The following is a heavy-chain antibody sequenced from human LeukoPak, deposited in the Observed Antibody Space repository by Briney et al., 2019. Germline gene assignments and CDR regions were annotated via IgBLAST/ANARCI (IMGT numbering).Heavy chain of an antibody. CDR1: GYTFTSYY. CDR3: ARDQRLGSLRSLEWHNHGNWFDP. D-gene: IGHD3-3*01. V-gene: IGHV1-46*01. CDR2: INPSGGST. J-gene: IGHJ5*02. Sequence: GASVKVSCKASGYTFTSYYMHWVRQAPGQGLEWMGIINPSGGSTSYAQKFQGRVTMTRDTSTSTVYMELSSLRSEDTAVYYCARDQRLGSLRSLEWHNHGNWFDPWGQGTLVTVSS.